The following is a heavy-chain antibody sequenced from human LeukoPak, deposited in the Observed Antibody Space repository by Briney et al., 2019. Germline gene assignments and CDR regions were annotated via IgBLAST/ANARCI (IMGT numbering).Heavy chain of an antibody. CDR3: ATAGIVVVPAATRQNYYYYYMDV. Sequence: GASVKVSCKASGYTFTDYYIHWVQQAPGKGLEWMGRVDPEDGETIYAEKFQGRVTITADTSTDTAYMYLSSLRSEDTAVYYCATAGIVVVPAATRQNYYYYYMDVWGKGTTVTVSS. D-gene: IGHD2-2*01. CDR1: GYTFTDYY. V-gene: IGHV1-69-2*01. CDR2: VDPEDGET. J-gene: IGHJ6*03.